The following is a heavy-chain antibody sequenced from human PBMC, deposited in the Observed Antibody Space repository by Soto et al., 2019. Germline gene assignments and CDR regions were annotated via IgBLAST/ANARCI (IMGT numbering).Heavy chain of an antibody. J-gene: IGHJ4*02. V-gene: IGHV3-23*01. CDR1: GFTFSSYA. CDR2: ISGSGGST. CDR3: AKDSSGYSYGQAYLDY. D-gene: IGHD5-18*01. Sequence: GGSLRLSCAASGFTFSSYAMSWVRQAPGKGLEWVSAISGSGGSTYYADSVKGRFTISRDNSKNTLYLQMNSLRAEDTAVYYCAKDSSGYSYGQAYLDYWGQGTLVTVSS.